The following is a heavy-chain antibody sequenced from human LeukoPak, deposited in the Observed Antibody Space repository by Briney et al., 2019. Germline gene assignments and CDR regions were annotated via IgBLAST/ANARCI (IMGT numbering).Heavy chain of an antibody. CDR1: GGSFSGYY. Sequence: SETLSLTCAVYGGSFSGYYWSWIRQPPGKGLEWIGEINHSGSTNYNPSLKSRVTISVDTSKNQFSLKLSSVTAADTAVYYCARLSGSYLLNLDYWGQGTLVTVSS. J-gene: IGHJ4*02. CDR3: ARLSGSYLLNLDY. D-gene: IGHD1-26*01. CDR2: INHSGST. V-gene: IGHV4-34*01.